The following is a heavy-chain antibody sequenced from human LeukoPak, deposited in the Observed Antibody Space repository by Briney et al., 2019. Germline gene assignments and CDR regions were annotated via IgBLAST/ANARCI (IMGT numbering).Heavy chain of an antibody. CDR2: IYYSGST. CDR1: GGSISSGGYY. J-gene: IGHJ4*02. D-gene: IGHD2-2*01. CDR3: ARGLIPATDNYFGY. Sequence: SQTLSLTCTVSGGSISSGGYYWSWIRQHPGKGLEWIGYIYYSGSTYYNPSLKSRVTISVDTSKNQFSLKLSSVTAADTAVYYCARGLIPATDNYFGYWGQGTLVTVSS. V-gene: IGHV4-31*03.